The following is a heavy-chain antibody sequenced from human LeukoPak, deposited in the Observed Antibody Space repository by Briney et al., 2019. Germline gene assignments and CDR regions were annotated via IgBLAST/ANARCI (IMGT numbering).Heavy chain of an antibody. V-gene: IGHV4-39*01. D-gene: IGHD3-10*01. CDR3: ARHADLSSGRYYRRGFWFDA. J-gene: IGHJ5*02. Sequence: SETLSLTCTVSGGSISSSSYYWRWIRQPPGKGLEWIGSIYYSGRTYYNPSLKSRVTISVDSSKNHFSLKLSSVTAAYTAVYYCARHADLSSGRYYRRGFWFDAGGQGTLVTVSS. CDR1: GGSISSSSYY. CDR2: IYYSGRT.